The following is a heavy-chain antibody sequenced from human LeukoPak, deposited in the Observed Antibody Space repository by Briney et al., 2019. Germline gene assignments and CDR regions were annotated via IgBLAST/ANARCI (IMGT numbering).Heavy chain of an antibody. J-gene: IGHJ5*02. D-gene: IGHD2/OR15-2a*01. V-gene: IGHV1-18*04. CDR1: GYTFTSYY. CDR3: ARGDTFLPTHYFDP. CDR2: VSAYNGKT. Sequence: ASVNVSCTASGYTFTSYYFHWVRQAPGQGLEWMGWVSAYNGKTNYAQSLQDRVTMSTDTSTSTVYMELRSLRSDDTALYYCARGDTFLPTHYFDPWGQGTLVTVSS.